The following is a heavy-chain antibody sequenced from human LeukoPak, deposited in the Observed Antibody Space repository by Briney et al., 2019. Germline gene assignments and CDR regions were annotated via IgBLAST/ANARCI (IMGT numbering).Heavy chain of an antibody. CDR2: INPSGGST. J-gene: IGHJ3*02. Sequence: ASVKVSCKASGYTFTSYYMHWVRQAPGQGLEWMGIINPSGGSTSYAQKFQGRVTITADKSTSTAYMELSSLRSEDTAVYYCARDQEDGDRPQTPYYTPTRAFDIWGQGTMVTVSS. D-gene: IGHD1-26*01. V-gene: IGHV1-46*01. CDR3: ARDQEDGDRPQTPYYTPTRAFDI. CDR1: GYTFTSYY.